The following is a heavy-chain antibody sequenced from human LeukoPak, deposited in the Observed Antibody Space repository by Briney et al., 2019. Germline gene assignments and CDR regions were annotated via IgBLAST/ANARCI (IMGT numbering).Heavy chain of an antibody. D-gene: IGHD6-13*01. CDR2: ISYDGNNK. V-gene: IGHV3-30-3*01. CDR1: GFTFSRHA. Sequence: PGGSLRLSCAASGFTFSRHAMPWVRQAPGKGLEWVALISYDGNNKYYADSVKGRFTISRDNSKNTLYLQMNSLRAEDTAVYYCARLAEPGTEYNWFDPWGQGTLVTVYS. J-gene: IGHJ5*02. CDR3: ARLAEPGTEYNWFDP.